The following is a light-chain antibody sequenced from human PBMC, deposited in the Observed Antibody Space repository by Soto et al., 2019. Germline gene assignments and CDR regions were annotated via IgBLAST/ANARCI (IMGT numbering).Light chain of an antibody. V-gene: IGKV3-20*01. CDR2: GSS. CDR3: QQYGSSPPYT. J-gene: IGKJ2*01. CDR1: QSVSNNY. Sequence: EVVLTQSPGTLSLSPGDRATLSCRASQSVSNNYFAWYQQKPGQAPRLLIFGSSDRATGIPDRFSGSGCGTDFTLTISRLEPEDFAVYYCQQYGSSPPYTFGQGTKREIK.